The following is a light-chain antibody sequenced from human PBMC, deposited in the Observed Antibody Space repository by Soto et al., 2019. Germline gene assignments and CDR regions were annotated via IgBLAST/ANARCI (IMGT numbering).Light chain of an antibody. V-gene: IGKV4-1*01. CDR2: RAS. CDR3: QQYYSPWT. J-gene: IGKJ1*01. Sequence: DIVMTQSPDSLAVSLGERATINCKSSQSVLYSSNNKNYLAWYQQKPGQPPKLLIYRASTRESGVPDRFSGSGSGTDFTLTISSLQAEDVAVYYCQQYYSPWTFGQGTKVEIK. CDR1: QSVLYSSNNKNY.